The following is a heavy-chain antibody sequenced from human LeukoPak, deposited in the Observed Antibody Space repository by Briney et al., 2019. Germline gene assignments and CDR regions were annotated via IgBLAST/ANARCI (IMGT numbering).Heavy chain of an antibody. Sequence: PGGSLRLSCAVSGFPFSSYNMNWVRQAPGKGLEWVSYISGSGRTIDYADSVRGRFTISRDNAKDSLYLQMNSLRDEDTAVYYCARDRAWASDIWGQGTMVTVSS. V-gene: IGHV3-48*02. CDR1: GFPFSSYN. CDR2: ISGSGRTI. D-gene: IGHD3-10*01. CDR3: ARDRAWASDI. J-gene: IGHJ3*02.